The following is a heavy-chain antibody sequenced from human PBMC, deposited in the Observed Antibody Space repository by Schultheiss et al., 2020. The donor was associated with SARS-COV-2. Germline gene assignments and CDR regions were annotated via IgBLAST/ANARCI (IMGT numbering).Heavy chain of an antibody. V-gene: IGHV3-23*01. CDR2: ISGSGGST. CDR1: GFTFSSYA. D-gene: IGHD5-18*01. CDR3: AKDLVAHRGYSYGPGWFDP. J-gene: IGHJ5*02. Sequence: GESLKISCAASGFTFSSYAMSWVRQAPGKGLEWVSAISGSGGSTYYADSVKGRFTISRDNSKNTLYLQMNSLRAEDTAVYYCAKDLVAHRGYSYGPGWFDPWGQGTLVTVSS.